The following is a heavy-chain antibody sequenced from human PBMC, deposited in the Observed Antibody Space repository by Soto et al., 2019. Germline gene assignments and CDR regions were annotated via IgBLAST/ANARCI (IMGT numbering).Heavy chain of an antibody. CDR3: SSRVTDAPT. CDR2: TLYSGRT. D-gene: IGHD3-10*01. J-gene: IGHJ5*02. V-gene: IGHV4-4*02. Sequence: PSETMSLTCAVSGASISSGGGTWVRQPPGKGLEWIGETLYSGRTNYNSSLNSRVTISIDKSKKQFSLNLSSVTAADTAVYYCSSRVTDAPTWGQGTLVTVSS. CDR1: GASISSGG.